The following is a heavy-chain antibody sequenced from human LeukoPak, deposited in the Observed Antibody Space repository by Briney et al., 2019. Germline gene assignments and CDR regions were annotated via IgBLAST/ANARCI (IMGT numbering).Heavy chain of an antibody. J-gene: IGHJ4*02. CDR1: GFTFSSYA. V-gene: IGHV3-23*01. D-gene: IGHD6-13*01. CDR2: ISGSGGST. Sequence: PGGSPRLSCAASGFTFSSYAMSWVRQAPGKGLEWVSAISGSGGSTYYADSVKGRFTISRDNSKNTLYLQMNSLRAEDTAVYYCAKDYRSSSWYYFDYWGQGTLVTVSS. CDR3: AKDYRSSSWYYFDY.